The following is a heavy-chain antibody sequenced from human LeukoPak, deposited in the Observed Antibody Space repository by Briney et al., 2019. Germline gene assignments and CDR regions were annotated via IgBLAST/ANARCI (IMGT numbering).Heavy chain of an antibody. V-gene: IGHV3-21*01. CDR1: GFTFSSYN. D-gene: IGHD6-6*01. Sequence: PGGSLRLSCTASGFTFSSYNMNWVRQAPGKGLEWVSTITSTSTYIAYADSVKGRFTISRDNADNSVYLQMNSLGADDTAVYYCAKERPHGMDVWGQGTSVTVSS. CDR2: ITSTSTYI. J-gene: IGHJ6*02. CDR3: AKERPHGMDV.